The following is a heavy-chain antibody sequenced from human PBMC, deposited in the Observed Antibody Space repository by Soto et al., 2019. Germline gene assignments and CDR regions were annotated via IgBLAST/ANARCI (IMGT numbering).Heavy chain of an antibody. J-gene: IGHJ1*01. CDR2: ISYDGSNK. CDR1: GFTFSSYG. CDR3: AKTKHYYDSSGPFY. V-gene: IGHV3-30*18. D-gene: IGHD3-22*01. Sequence: GGSLRLSCAASGFTFSSYGMHWVRQAPGKGLEWVAVISYDGSNKYYADSVKGRFTISRDNSKNTLYLQMNSLRAEDTAVYYCAKTKHYYDSSGPFYWGQGTLVTVSS.